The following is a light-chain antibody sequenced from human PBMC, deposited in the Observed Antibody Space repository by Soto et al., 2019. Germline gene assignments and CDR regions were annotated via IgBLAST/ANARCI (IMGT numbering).Light chain of an antibody. V-gene: IGKV1-5*01. CDR3: QQYSNLIT. CDR2: DAS. J-gene: IGKJ5*01. CDR1: QSISSW. Sequence: DIQMTQYPSTLSASVGERVTITCRASQSISSWLAWYQQKPGKAPKLLIYDASSLESGVPSRFSGSGSGTDFTFTISSLQPEDIATYYCQQYSNLITFGQGTRLEI.